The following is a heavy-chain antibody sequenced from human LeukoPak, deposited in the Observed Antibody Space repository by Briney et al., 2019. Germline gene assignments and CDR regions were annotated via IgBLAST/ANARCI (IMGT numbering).Heavy chain of an antibody. D-gene: IGHD6-19*01. CDR3: ATSIAVAGFYYFDY. CDR2: IWYDGSNK. V-gene: IGHV3-33*01. Sequence: PGGSLRLSCAASGFTFSSYGMHWVRQAPGKGLEWVAVIWYDGSNKYYADSVKGRFTISRDNSKNTLYLQMNSLRAEDTAVYYCATSIAVAGFYYFDYWGQGTLVTVSS. CDR1: GFTFSSYG. J-gene: IGHJ4*02.